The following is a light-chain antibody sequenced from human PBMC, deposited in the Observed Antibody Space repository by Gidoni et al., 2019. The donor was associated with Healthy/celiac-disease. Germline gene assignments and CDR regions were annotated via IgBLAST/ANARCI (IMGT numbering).Light chain of an antibody. CDR3: QSADSSGTYEV. V-gene: IGLV3-25*02. Sequence: SYELTQPPSVSVSPGQTARITCSGDALPKQYAYWYQQTPGQAPVLVIYKASERPSGIPERFSGASSGKTVTLTISGVQAEDEADYYCQSADSSGTYEVFGGGTKLTVL. CDR1: ALPKQY. CDR2: KAS. J-gene: IGLJ3*02.